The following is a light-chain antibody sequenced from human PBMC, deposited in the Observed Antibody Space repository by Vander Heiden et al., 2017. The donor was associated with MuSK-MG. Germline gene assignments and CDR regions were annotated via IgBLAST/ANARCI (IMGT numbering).Light chain of an antibody. CDR1: SLDVGSYNL. CDR2: EGS. CDR3: CSYAGSSTLV. Sequence: QSALTQPASVSGSPGQSITISCTGTSLDVGSYNLVSWYQQHTGKAHKLMIYEGSKRSSGVSNRFSGSKSGNTASLKISGLQAEDEADYYCCSYAGSSTLVVGGGTKLTVL. V-gene: IGLV2-23*01. J-gene: IGLJ2*01.